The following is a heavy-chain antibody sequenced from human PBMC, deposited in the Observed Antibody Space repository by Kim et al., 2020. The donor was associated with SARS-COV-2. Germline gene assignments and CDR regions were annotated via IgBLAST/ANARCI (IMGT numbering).Heavy chain of an antibody. Sequence: EKYYVDSVKGRFTISRDNAKNSLYLQMNSLRAEDTAVYYCARAWNPLPIYWGQGTLVTVSS. J-gene: IGHJ4*02. CDR3: ARAWNPLPIY. D-gene: IGHD1-1*01. V-gene: IGHV3-7*01. CDR2: EK.